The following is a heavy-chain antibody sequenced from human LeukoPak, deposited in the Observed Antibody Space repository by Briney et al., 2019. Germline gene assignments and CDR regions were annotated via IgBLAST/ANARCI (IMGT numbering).Heavy chain of an antibody. Sequence: GGSLRLSCAASGFTFSSYAMSWVRQAPGKGLEWVSTVGGSGGSTYYADSVKGRFTISRDNSKNTLYLQMNSLRAEDTAVYYCAKDPVRSGSPYYFDYWGQGTLVTVSS. D-gene: IGHD6-19*01. J-gene: IGHJ4*02. CDR1: GFTFSSYA. CDR3: AKDPVRSGSPYYFDY. V-gene: IGHV3-23*01. CDR2: VGGSGGST.